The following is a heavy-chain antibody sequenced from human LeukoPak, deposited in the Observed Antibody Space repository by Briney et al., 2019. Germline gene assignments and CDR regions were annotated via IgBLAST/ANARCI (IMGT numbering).Heavy chain of an antibody. D-gene: IGHD3-10*01. CDR2: INYNGGNK. CDR3: SFSMVRGVIGTYYFDY. Sequence: GGSLRLSCAASGFTFSSYGMHWVRQAPGKGLEWVAFINYNGGNKYYADSVKGRFTISRDNAKNSLYLQMNSLRAEDTAVYYCSFSMVRGVIGTYYFDYWGQGTLVTVSS. CDR1: GFTFSSYG. V-gene: IGHV3-30*02. J-gene: IGHJ4*02.